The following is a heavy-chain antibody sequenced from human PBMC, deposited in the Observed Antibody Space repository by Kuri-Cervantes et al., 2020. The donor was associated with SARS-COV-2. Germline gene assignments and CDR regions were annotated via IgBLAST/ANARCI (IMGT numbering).Heavy chain of an antibody. V-gene: IGHV3-11*04. D-gene: IGHD4-23*01. CDR2: IGPSGTTK. CDR1: GFFFSDYY. CDR3: ARATDYGSNGDY. Sequence: GESLKISCTASGFFFSDYYMTWIRQAPGKGLEWVSNIGPSGTTKYYADSVKGRFTISRDNAKNSLYLQMNSLRAENTAVYYCARATDYGSNGDYWGQGTLVTVSS. J-gene: IGHJ4*02.